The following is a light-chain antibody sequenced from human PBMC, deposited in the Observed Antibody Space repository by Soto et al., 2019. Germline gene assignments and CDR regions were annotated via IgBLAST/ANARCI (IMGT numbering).Light chain of an antibody. CDR2: NAS. V-gene: IGKV1-5*01. CDR1: HSFSTW. Sequence: DIQMTQSPSTLSASVGDRVTITCRASHSFSTWLAWYQQKPGKAPKVLITNASFLERGVPSRFSGSGSGTEFTLTISSLQPDDFATYYCQHYNSYSEAFGQGTKVDIK. J-gene: IGKJ1*01. CDR3: QHYNSYSEA.